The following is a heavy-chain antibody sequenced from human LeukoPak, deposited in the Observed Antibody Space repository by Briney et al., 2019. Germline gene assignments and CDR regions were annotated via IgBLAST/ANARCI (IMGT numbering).Heavy chain of an antibody. Sequence: PSETLSLTCTVPGGSISSYYWSWIRQPPGKGLEWIGYIYYSGSTNYNPSLKSRVTISVDTSKNQFSLKLSSVTAADTAVYYCARHRFSYYYDSSGPLDYWGQGTLVTVSS. CDR3: ARHRFSYYYDSSGPLDY. CDR1: GGSISSYY. J-gene: IGHJ4*02. D-gene: IGHD3-22*01. CDR2: IYYSGST. V-gene: IGHV4-59*08.